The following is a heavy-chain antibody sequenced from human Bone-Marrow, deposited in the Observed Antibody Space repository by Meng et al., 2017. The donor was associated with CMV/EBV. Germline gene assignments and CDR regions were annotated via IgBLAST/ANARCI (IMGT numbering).Heavy chain of an antibody. Sequence: GESLKISCAASGFTFSGYWMPWVRQAAGKGLVWVSRIYSDATTAAYADSVKGRFTISRDNVRGPLYLKMNNLRAEDTAVYYCARGLWLFDYWGQGTLVTVSS. V-gene: IGHV3-74*01. J-gene: IGHJ4*02. CDR3: ARGLWLFDY. CDR1: GFTFSGYW. CDR2: IYSDATTA. D-gene: IGHD5-18*01.